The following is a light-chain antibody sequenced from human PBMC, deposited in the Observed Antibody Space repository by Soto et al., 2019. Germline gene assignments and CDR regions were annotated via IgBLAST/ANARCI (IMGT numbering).Light chain of an antibody. CDR2: DAS. V-gene: IGKV3-11*01. J-gene: IGKJ3*01. Sequence: EIVLTQSPATLSLSPGERATLSCRASQSISSYLAWYQQKPDQAPRLLIYDASNRATGIPARFSGSGSGTDFTLTISSLEPEDFAVYYCHQRRTWPFTCGPGTKVDIK. CDR1: QSISSY. CDR3: HQRRTWPFT.